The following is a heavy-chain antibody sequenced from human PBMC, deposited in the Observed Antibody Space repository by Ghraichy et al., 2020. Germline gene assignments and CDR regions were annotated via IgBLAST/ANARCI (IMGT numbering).Heavy chain of an antibody. J-gene: IGHJ4*02. V-gene: IGHV4-39*01. Sequence: SETLSLTCTVYGGSISSSSYYWGWIRQPPGKGLEWIGSIFYSGSTYYNPSLKSRVTISVDTSKNQFSLKLSSVTAADTAVYYCARLPLSDQWLVPYWGQGTLVTVSS. CDR2: IFYSGST. CDR1: GGSISSSSYY. CDR3: ARLPLSDQWLVPY. D-gene: IGHD6-19*01.